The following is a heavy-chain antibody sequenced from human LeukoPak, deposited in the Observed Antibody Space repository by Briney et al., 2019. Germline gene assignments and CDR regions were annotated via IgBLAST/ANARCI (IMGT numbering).Heavy chain of an antibody. J-gene: IGHJ4*02. Sequence: TSGTLSLTCAVSGGSISSSNWWSWVRQPPGKGLEWIGEIYHSGSTNYNPSLKSRVTISVDKSKNQFSLKLSSVTAADTAVYYCARAGWGYSSSWYGVYFDYWGQGTLVTVSS. CDR3: ARAGWGYSSSWYGVYFDY. CDR2: IYHSGST. CDR1: GGSISSSNW. D-gene: IGHD6-13*01. V-gene: IGHV4-4*02.